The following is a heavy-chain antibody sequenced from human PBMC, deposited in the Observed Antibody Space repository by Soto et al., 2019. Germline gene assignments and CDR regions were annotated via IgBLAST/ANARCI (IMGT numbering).Heavy chain of an antibody. CDR3: TTLLPYYYDSSGYQGPTE. CDR2: IKRKTDGGTT. J-gene: IGHJ4*02. D-gene: IGHD3-22*01. Sequence: GGSLRLSCAASGFTFSNAWMNWVRQAPGKGLEWVGRIKRKTDGGTTDYAAPVKGRFTISRDDSKNTLYLQMNSLKTEDTAVYYCTTLLPYYYDSSGYQGPTEWGQGTLVTVSS. V-gene: IGHV3-15*07. CDR1: GFTFSNAW.